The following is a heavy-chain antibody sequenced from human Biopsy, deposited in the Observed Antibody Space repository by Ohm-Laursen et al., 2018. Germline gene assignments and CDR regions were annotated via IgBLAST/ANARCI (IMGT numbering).Heavy chain of an antibody. CDR1: GASIDSYY. CDR3: SSHPVLSEYFPH. J-gene: IGHJ1*01. CDR2: IYHAGAS. V-gene: IGHV4-59*01. Sequence: TLSLTCTVSGASIDSYYWSWIRQPPGKGLEWIGYIYHAGASRYNSSLNSRVTISIDASENQFSLKLYSVTAADTAVYYCSSHPVLSEYFPHWGQGTLGTGSS.